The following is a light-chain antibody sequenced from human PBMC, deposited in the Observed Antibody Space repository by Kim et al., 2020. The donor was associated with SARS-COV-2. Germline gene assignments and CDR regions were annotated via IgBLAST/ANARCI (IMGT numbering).Light chain of an antibody. J-gene: IGLJ1*01. CDR2: GKN. CDR1: SLRSFY. Sequence: SSELTQDPAVSVALGQTVTITCQGDSLRSFYASWYQQKPGQTPVLVMYGKNNRPSGIPDRFSGSSSGNTASLPITGAQAEDEADYYCNSRDSAGNPVYVF. CDR3: NSRDSAGNPVYV. V-gene: IGLV3-19*01.